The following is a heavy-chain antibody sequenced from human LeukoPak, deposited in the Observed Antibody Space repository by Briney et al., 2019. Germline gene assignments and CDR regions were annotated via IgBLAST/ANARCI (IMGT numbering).Heavy chain of an antibody. V-gene: IGHV4-34*01. CDR3: ARFRTLGRQLVRGIDY. CDR2: INHSGST. CDR1: GGSFSGYY. J-gene: IGHJ4*02. Sequence: SDTLSLTCAVYGGSFSGYYWSWIRQPPGKGLEWIGEINHSGSTNYNPSLKSRVTISVDTSKNQFSLKLSSVTAADTAVYYCARFRTLGRQLVRGIDYWGQGTLVTVSS. D-gene: IGHD6-6*01.